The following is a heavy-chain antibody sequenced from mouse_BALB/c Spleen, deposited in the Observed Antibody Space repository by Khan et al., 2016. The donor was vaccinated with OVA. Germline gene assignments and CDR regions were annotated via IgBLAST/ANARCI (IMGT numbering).Heavy chain of an antibody. CDR2: IFPGSDTP. J-gene: IGHJ3*01. Sequence: VQLQESGPELVKPGASLKVSCKASGYTFTDYIIGWVKQSTRQGLEWIGDIFPGSDTPYYNEKFKDKATLTVDKSANTAYMQLSSLTSEDSAVYFCARGGYSAFAYWGQGTLVTVSA. V-gene: IGHV1-75*01. CDR1: GYTFTDYI. CDR3: ARGGYSAFAY. D-gene: IGHD2-14*01.